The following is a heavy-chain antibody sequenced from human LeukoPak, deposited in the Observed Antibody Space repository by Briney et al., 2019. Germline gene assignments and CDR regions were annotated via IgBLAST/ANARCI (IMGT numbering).Heavy chain of an antibody. Sequence: GGSLRLSCAASGFTFSSYWMSWVRQAPGKGLEWVANIKQDGSEKYYVDSVKGRFTISRDNAKNSLYPQMNSLRAEDTAVYYCARDRVITFGGVIVHFDYWGQGTLVTVSS. CDR3: ARDRVITFGGVIVHFDY. V-gene: IGHV3-7*05. D-gene: IGHD3-16*02. J-gene: IGHJ4*02. CDR1: GFTFSSYW. CDR2: IKQDGSEK.